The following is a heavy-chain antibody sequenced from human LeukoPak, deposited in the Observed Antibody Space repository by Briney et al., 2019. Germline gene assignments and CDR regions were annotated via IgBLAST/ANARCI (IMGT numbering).Heavy chain of an antibody. Sequence: GESLKISCKISGDRLTNNWIGWVRQVPGKGLEWMGLIYPGNSDTRYSPLFQGQVTLSVDRSISTAYLHWSGLKASDTAIYYCARHTPLDYGDYEKNAFDIWGQGTMVTVSS. D-gene: IGHD4-17*01. J-gene: IGHJ3*02. CDR2: IYPGNSDT. CDR1: GDRLTNNW. V-gene: IGHV5-51*01. CDR3: ARHTPLDYGDYEKNAFDI.